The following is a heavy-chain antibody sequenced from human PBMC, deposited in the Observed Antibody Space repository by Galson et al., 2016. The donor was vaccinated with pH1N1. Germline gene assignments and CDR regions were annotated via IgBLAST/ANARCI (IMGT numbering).Heavy chain of an antibody. D-gene: IGHD1-1*01. J-gene: IGHJ4*02. Sequence: SLRLSCAASGFTFSNYVMSWVRQTPGKGLEWVSAVSSSAISTYYADSVKGRFTISRDNAKNTLYLQMDSLRAEDTAVYFCARARLFTTGDPTGYFDYWGQGTLVIASA. V-gene: IGHV3-23*01. CDR1: GFTFSNYV. CDR2: VSSSAIST. CDR3: ARARLFTTGDPTGYFDY.